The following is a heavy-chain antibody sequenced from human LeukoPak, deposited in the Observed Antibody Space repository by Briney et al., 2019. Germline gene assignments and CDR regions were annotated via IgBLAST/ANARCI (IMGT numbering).Heavy chain of an antibody. D-gene: IGHD5-12*01. J-gene: IGHJ5*02. V-gene: IGHV4-39*01. CDR1: GGSISSSSYY. CDR2: IYYSGST. CDR3: ARRVATAYNWFDP. Sequence: AETLSLTCTVSGGSISSSSYYWGWIRQPPGKGLEWIGSIYYSGSTYYNPSLKSRVTISVDTSKNQFSLKLSSVTAADTAVYYCARRVATAYNWFDPWGQGTLVTVSS.